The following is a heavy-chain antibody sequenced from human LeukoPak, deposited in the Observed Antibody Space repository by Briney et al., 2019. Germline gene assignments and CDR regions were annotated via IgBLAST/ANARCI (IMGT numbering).Heavy chain of an antibody. CDR3: ARAFTPGIRRALWFGDLL. Sequence: GTSLRLSCAASGFAFRSYAMHWVRQAPGKGLEWLAVVSAHGLDKFYADSVKGRFTISKDTSDNTLSLQMNSLRVGDTGLYYCARAFTPGIRRALWFGDLLRAQGTLVTVSS. J-gene: IGHJ4*02. CDR2: VSAHGLDK. D-gene: IGHD3-10*01. V-gene: IGHV3-30*04. CDR1: GFAFRSYA.